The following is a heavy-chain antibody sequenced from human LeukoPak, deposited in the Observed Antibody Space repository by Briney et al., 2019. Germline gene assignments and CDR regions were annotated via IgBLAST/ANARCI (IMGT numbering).Heavy chain of an antibody. CDR3: AREMRSYFDWLSPVDWFDP. D-gene: IGHD3-9*01. CDR2: ISAYNGNT. Sequence: GASVKVSCKASGYTFTSYGISWVQQAPGQGLEWMGWISAYNGNTNYAQKLRGRVTMTTDTSTSTAYMELRSLRSDDTAVYYCAREMRSYFDWLSPVDWFDPWGQGTLVTVSS. J-gene: IGHJ5*02. V-gene: IGHV1-18*01. CDR1: GYTFTSYG.